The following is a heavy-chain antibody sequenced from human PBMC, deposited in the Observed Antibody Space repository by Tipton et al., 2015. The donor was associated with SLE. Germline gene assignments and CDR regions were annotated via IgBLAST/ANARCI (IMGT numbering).Heavy chain of an antibody. CDR1: GGSISSYY. Sequence: TLSLTCTVSGGSISSYYWSWIRQPPGKGLEWIGYIYTSGSTNYNPSLKSRVTISVDTSKNQFSLKLSAVTAADTAVYYCARERDGGRFDYWGQGTLVTVSS. J-gene: IGHJ4*02. V-gene: IGHV4-4*09. CDR2: IYTSGST. D-gene: IGHD1-1*01. CDR3: ARERDGGRFDY.